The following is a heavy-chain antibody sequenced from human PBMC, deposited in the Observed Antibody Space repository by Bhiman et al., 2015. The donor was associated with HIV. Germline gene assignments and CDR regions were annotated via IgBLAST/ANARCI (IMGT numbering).Heavy chain of an antibody. D-gene: IGHD6-19*01. Sequence: EVQLVESGEAWSSLGGPVRLSCAASGFTFSSYWMSWVRQAPGKGLEWVANIKEDGSEKFYVDSVKGRFTVSRDNAENSLYLHLNSLRVEDTAVYYCARDRRRTVVAGYDYYGMDVWGQGTTVTVSS. CDR3: ARDRRRTVVAGYDYYGMDV. CDR1: GFTFSSYW. CDR2: IKEDGSEK. V-gene: IGHV3-7*01. J-gene: IGHJ6*02.